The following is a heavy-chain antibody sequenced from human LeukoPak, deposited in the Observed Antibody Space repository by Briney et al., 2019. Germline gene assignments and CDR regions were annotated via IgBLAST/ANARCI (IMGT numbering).Heavy chain of an antibody. CDR2: ISSSSSYI. J-gene: IGHJ4*02. CDR1: GFTFSSYS. V-gene: IGHV3-21*01. Sequence: GGSLRLSCAASGFTFSSYSMNWVRQAPGKGLEWVSSISSSSSYIYYADSVKGRFTISRDDAKNSLYLQMNSLRAEDTAVYYCARHYDSSGYYYPSDYWGQGTLATVSS. CDR3: ARHYDSSGYYYPSDY. D-gene: IGHD3-22*01.